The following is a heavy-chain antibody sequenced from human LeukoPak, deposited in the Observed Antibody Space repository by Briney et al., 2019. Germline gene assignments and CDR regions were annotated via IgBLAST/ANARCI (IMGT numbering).Heavy chain of an antibody. CDR1: GASISSGDYF. D-gene: IGHD2-2*01. V-gene: IGHV4-61*08. CDR3: AREKPPSVFDY. CDR2: IYYSGST. J-gene: IGHJ4*02. Sequence: SQTLSLTCTVSGASISSGDYFWSWIRQPPGKGLEWIGYIYYSGSTSYNPSLKSRVTISVDTPKNQFSLKLSSVTAADTAVYYCAREKPPSVFDYWGQGTLVTVSS.